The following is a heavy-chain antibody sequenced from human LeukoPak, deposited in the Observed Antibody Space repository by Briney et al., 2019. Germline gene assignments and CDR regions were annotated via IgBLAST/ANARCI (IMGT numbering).Heavy chain of an antibody. D-gene: IGHD3-3*01. CDR2: ISSSSSYI. V-gene: IGHV3-21*01. Sequence: PGGSLRLSCAASGFTFSIYSMNWVRQAPGKGLEWVSSISSSSSYIYYADSVKGRFTISRDNAKNSLYLRMNRLRAEDTAVYYCASLYYDFWSDPGYYYGMDVWGQGTTVTVSS. CDR1: GFTFSIYS. CDR3: ASLYYDFWSDPGYYYGMDV. J-gene: IGHJ6*02.